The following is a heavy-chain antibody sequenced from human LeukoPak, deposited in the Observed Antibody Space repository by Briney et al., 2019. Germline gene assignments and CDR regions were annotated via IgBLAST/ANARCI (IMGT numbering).Heavy chain of an antibody. CDR1: GFTFDDYG. CDR3: ARPDYDFWSGYSNWFDP. V-gene: IGHV3-20*04. Sequence: PGGSLRLSCAASGFTFDDYGMSWVRQAPGRGLEWVSGINWNGGRTGYADSVKGRFTISRDNAKNSLYLQMNSLRAEDTAVYYCARPDYDFWSGYSNWFDPWGQGTLVTVSS. CDR2: INWNGGRT. J-gene: IGHJ5*02. D-gene: IGHD3-3*01.